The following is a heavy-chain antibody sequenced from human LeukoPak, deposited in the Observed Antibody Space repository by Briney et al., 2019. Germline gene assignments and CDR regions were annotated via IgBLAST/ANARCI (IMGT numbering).Heavy chain of an antibody. J-gene: IGHJ4*02. D-gene: IGHD6-25*01. Sequence: SETLSLTCTVSGGSISSSSYYWGWIRQPPGKGLEWIGNIYYSGSTDYNPSLKSRVTISVDTSENQFSLRLTSVTATDTAVYYCVRRGQRLNPGLYYFDHWGQGTLVTVSS. CDR2: IYYSGST. V-gene: IGHV4-39*01. CDR3: VRRGQRLNPGLYYFDH. CDR1: GGSISSSSYY.